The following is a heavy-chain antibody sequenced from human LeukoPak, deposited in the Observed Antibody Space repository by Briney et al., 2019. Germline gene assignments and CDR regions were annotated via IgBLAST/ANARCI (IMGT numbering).Heavy chain of an antibody. CDR2: ISYDGSNK. Sequence: GGSLRLSCAASGFTFSSYGMHWVRQAPGKGLEWVAVISYDGSNKYYADSVKGRFTISRDNSKNTLYLQMNSLRAEDTAVYYCAKDLSSPSLVYYYYGMDVWGQGTTVTVSS. CDR1: GFTFSSYG. V-gene: IGHV3-30*18. D-gene: IGHD6-13*01. CDR3: AKDLSSPSLVYYYYGMDV. J-gene: IGHJ6*02.